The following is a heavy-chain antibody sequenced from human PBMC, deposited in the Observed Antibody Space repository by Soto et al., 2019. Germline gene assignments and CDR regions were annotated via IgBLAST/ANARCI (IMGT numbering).Heavy chain of an antibody. CDR3: ARALSGSYSYYFDY. CDR1: GGTFSSYA. V-gene: IGHV1-69*06. D-gene: IGHD1-26*01. Sequence: GASVKVSCKASGGTFSSYAISWVRQAPGQGLEWMGGIIPIFGTANYAQKFQGRVTITADKPTSTAYMELSSLRSEDTAVYYCARALSGSYSYYFDYWGQGTLVTVSS. CDR2: IIPIFGTA. J-gene: IGHJ4*02.